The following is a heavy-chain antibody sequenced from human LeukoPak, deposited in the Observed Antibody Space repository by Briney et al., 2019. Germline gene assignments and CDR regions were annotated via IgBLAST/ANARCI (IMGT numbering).Heavy chain of an antibody. CDR1: GYTFTDSF. J-gene: IGHJ4*02. CDR3: ARDLSSTSNWEFDN. CDR2: MSANSGVT. Sequence: ASVKVSCKASGYTFTDSFIHWVRQAPGQGPEWMGRMSANSGVTMYAQTLQDRVTMTRDTSISTAYMELSRLTSDDTALYYCARDLSSTSNWEFDNWGQGTLVTVSS. D-gene: IGHD7-27*01. V-gene: IGHV1-2*06.